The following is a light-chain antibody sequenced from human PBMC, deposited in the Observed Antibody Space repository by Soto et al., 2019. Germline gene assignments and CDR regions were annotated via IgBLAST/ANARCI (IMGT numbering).Light chain of an antibody. Sequence: DIQMTQSPSSLSAFVGDRVTITCRASQTINNYLNWYQLKPGKAPKLLIYAASSLQSGVPSRFSGSGSGTDFTLTISSLQPEDFATYYCQQSYSSPPLFTFGPGTKVDIK. J-gene: IGKJ3*01. CDR3: QQSYSSPPLFT. CDR1: QTINNY. V-gene: IGKV1-39*01. CDR2: AAS.